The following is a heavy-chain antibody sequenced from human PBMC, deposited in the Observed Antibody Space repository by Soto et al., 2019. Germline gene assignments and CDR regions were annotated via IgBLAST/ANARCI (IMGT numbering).Heavy chain of an antibody. CDR2: ISYDGSNK. Sequence: PGGSLRLSCAASGFTFSSYGMHWVRQAPGKGLEWVAVISYDGSNKYYADSVKGRFTISRDNSKNTLYLQMNSLRAEDTAVYYCAKDTSGVVISSYYYYYGMDVWGQGTTVTVSS. J-gene: IGHJ6*02. CDR1: GFTFSSYG. D-gene: IGHD3-22*01. CDR3: AKDTSGVVISSYYYYYGMDV. V-gene: IGHV3-30*18.